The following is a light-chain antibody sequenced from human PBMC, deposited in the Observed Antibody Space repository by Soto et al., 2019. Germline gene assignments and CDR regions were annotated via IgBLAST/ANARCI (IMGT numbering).Light chain of an antibody. CDR3: QQSNNWPYT. CDR1: QSVSHN. CDR2: GAS. V-gene: IGKV3-15*01. J-gene: IGKJ2*01. Sequence: EIVMTQSPATLSVSPGERATLSCRASQSVSHNLAWYQQKPGQAPRLLFYGASFRATGVPARFSGSGSGTDLTLTISSLQSEDFAIYYCQQSNNWPYTFGQGTKLEIK.